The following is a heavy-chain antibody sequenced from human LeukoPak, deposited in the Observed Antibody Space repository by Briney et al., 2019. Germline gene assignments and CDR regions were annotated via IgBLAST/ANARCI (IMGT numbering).Heavy chain of an antibody. Sequence: GGSLRLSCAASKFTFSHYGMHWVRQAPGKGLQWVAVIWSDGSNQYYSDSVKGRFTISRDNSNNMVYLQMNSLRADDTGVYYCAKDAQRGFDYSNSLEYWGQGALVTVSS. CDR3: AKDAQRGFDYSNSLEY. J-gene: IGHJ4*02. CDR2: IWSDGSNQ. D-gene: IGHD4-11*01. CDR1: KFTFSHYG. V-gene: IGHV3-33*06.